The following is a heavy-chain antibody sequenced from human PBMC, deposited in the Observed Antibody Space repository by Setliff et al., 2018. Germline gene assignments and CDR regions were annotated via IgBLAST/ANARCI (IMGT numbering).Heavy chain of an antibody. CDR2: INTNTGNP. J-gene: IGHJ6*03. V-gene: IGHV7-4-1*02. CDR3: ARASRFGTTMWRGDYYMDV. Sequence: ASVKVSCKASGYTFTTYAMGWMRQAPGQGLEWMGWINTNTGNPSYAQGFTGRFVFSLDTSVSTAYLQISSLKAEDTAIYYCARASRFGTTMWRGDYYMDVWGKGTTVTVSS. D-gene: IGHD3-10*01. CDR1: GYTFTTYA.